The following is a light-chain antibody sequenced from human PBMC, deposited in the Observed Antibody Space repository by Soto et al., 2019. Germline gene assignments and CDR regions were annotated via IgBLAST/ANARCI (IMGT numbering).Light chain of an antibody. J-gene: IGKJ5*01. CDR1: QSVSSN. V-gene: IGKV3-20*01. CDR2: GAS. CDR3: QQYGSSPRVT. Sequence: EIVMTQSPATLSVSPGERATLSCRVSQSVSSNLAWYQQKPGQAPRLLIYGASSRATGIPDRFSGSGSGTDFTLTISRLEPEDFAVYYCQQYGSSPRVTFGQGTRLEI.